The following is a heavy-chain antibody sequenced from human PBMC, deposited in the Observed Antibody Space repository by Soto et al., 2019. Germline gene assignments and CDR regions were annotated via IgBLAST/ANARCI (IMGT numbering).Heavy chain of an antibody. Sequence: GGSLRLSCAASGFSFSTSTMHWVRLTAGKGLEWVALVSDYGSNADYADSVQGRFTISRDNSKNTLFLQMDSLRPEDTAIYYCAGVRPGDNGYPFFDYWGQGTWGTVSS. CDR3: AGVRPGDNGYPFFDY. J-gene: IGHJ4*02. V-gene: IGHV3-30-3*01. D-gene: IGHD3-22*01. CDR1: GFSFSTST. CDR2: VSDYGSNA.